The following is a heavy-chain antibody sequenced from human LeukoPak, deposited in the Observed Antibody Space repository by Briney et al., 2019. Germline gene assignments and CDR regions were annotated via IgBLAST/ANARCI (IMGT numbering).Heavy chain of an antibody. CDR3: ARVMHAASPGIIGPDDPFEI. CDR2: INAKSGAT. CDR1: GYPFTSYG. D-gene: IGHD6-13*01. J-gene: IGHJ3*02. V-gene: IGHV1-2*02. Sequence: ASVKVSCKTSGYPFTSYGISWVRQAPGQGLEWMGWINAKSGATNFEQKFQGRVTMTRDTSISTAYMELSRLRSDDTAVYFCARVMHAASPGIIGPDDPFEIWGQGTMVTVSA.